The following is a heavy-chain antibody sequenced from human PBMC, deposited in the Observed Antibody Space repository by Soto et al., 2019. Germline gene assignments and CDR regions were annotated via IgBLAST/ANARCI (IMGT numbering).Heavy chain of an antibody. D-gene: IGHD6-19*01. J-gene: IGHJ4*02. CDR2: IGGGGRLI. Sequence: EVHLVESGGGLVQRGGSLRLACAASGFTFSSFSMNWVRQAPGRGLEWISYIGGGGRLISYADSVKGRFAISRDNAQNPHYLQMDSLRAEDKAVYYCARDLGWAFDCWGQGTLVTVSS. CDR1: GFTFSSFS. CDR3: ARDLGWAFDC. V-gene: IGHV3-48*01.